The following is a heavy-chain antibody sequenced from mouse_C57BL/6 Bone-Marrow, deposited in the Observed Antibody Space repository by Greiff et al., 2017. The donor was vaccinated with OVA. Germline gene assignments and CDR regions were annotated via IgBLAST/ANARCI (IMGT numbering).Heavy chain of an antibody. Sequence: QVQLKQSGAELARPGASVKLSCKASGYTFTSSGISWVKQRTGQGLEWIGEIYPRSGNTYYNEKFKGKATLTADKSSSTAYMELRSLTSEDSAVYYCARIYYYAMDYWGQGTSVTVSS. CDR1: GYTFTSSG. D-gene: IGHD2-1*01. V-gene: IGHV1-81*01. CDR2: IYPRSGNT. J-gene: IGHJ4*01. CDR3: ARIYYYAMDY.